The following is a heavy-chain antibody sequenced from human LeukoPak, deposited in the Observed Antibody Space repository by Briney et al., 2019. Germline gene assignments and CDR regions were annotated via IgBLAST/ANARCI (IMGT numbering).Heavy chain of an antibody. V-gene: IGHV3-48*03. CDR1: GFTFSTFE. Sequence: PGGSLRLSCAASGFTFSTFEMNWVRQAPGKGLEWVSYISYSATTIYYADSVKGRFTISRDNAKNSLYLQMNSLRAEDTAVYYCARVFGSVSSDYWGEGTLVTVSS. CDR2: ISYSATTI. CDR3: ARVFGSVSSDY. J-gene: IGHJ4*02. D-gene: IGHD3-10*01.